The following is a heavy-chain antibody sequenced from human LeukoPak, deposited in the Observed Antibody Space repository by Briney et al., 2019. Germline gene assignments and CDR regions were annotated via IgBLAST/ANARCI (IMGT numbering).Heavy chain of an antibody. CDR1: GGSISSSSYY. D-gene: IGHD2-2*01. CDR3: ARVNIVVVPAAMNAWFDP. J-gene: IGHJ5*02. CDR2: IYYSGST. Sequence: SETLSLTCTVSGGSISSSSYYWGWIRQPPGKGLEWIGSIYYSGSTYYNPSLKSRVTISVDTSKNQFSLKLSSVTAADTAVYYCARVNIVVVPAAMNAWFDPWGQGTLVTVSS. V-gene: IGHV4-39*01.